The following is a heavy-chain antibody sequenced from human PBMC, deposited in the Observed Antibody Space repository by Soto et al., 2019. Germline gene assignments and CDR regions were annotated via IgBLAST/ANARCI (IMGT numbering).Heavy chain of an antibody. CDR2: IYYSGST. D-gene: IGHD4-17*01. V-gene: IGHV4-59*08. CDR3: ARSVWDYGGTNWFDP. CDR1: GGSISSYY. J-gene: IGHJ5*02. Sequence: PSETLSLTCTVSGGSISSYYWSWIRQPPGKGLEWIGYIYYSGSTNYNPSLKSRATISVDTSKNQFSLKLSSVTAADTAVYYCARSVWDYGGTNWFDPWGQGTLVTVSS.